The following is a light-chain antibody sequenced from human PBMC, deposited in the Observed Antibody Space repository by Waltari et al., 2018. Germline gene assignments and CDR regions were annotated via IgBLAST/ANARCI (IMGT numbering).Light chain of an antibody. J-gene: IGKJ2*01. V-gene: IGKV1-39*01. CDR2: AAS. CDR1: QSISSY. Sequence: DIQMTQSPSSLSASVGDRVTITCRASQSISSYLNWYQQKPGTAPKLLIYAASSLQSGYPSRFSGSGSGTDFTLTISSLQPEDFATYYCQQSYSTPMYTFGQGTKLEIK. CDR3: QQSYSTPMYT.